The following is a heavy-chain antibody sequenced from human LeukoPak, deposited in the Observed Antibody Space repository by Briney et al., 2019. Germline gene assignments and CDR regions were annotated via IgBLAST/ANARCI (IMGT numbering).Heavy chain of an antibody. CDR3: ARNRTGTFDF. CDR2: ISGDSYDT. D-gene: IGHD3-10*01. J-gene: IGHJ4*02. CDR1: GYTFRNYG. Sequence: GASVKVSCKASGYTFRNYGINWVRQAPGQGLEWLGWISGDSYDTKYEQKLQGRVTMTADTSTSTAYMELRSLTSDDTAVYYCARNRTGTFDFWGQGTLVTVSS. V-gene: IGHV1-18*01.